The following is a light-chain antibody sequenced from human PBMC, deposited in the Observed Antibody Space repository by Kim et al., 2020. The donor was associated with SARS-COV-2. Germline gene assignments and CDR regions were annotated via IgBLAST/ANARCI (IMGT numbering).Light chain of an antibody. Sequence: EIVMTQSPATLSVSPGERVTLSCRASQSFSSRLAWFQQRPGQAPRLVIYDTSTRATGIPARFSGSGSGTEFTLTISSLESEDSAVYYCQQYNSWPLTFGEGTKVDIK. CDR1: QSFSSR. J-gene: IGKJ4*02. CDR2: DTS. V-gene: IGKV3-15*01. CDR3: QQYNSWPLT.